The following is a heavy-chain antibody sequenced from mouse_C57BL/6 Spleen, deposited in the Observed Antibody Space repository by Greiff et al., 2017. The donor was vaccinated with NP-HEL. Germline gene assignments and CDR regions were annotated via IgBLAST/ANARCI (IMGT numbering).Heavy chain of an antibody. CDR1: GYTFTSYW. V-gene: IGHV1-50*01. D-gene: IGHD2-5*01. CDR2: IDPSDSYT. CDR3: ATYYSNYRYAMDY. Sequence: VQLQQPGAELVKPGASVKLSCKASGYTFTSYWMQWVKQRPGQGLEWIGEIDPSDSYTNYNQKFKGKATLTVDTSSSTAYMQLSSLTSEDSAVYYCATYYSNYRYAMDYWGQGTSVTVSS. J-gene: IGHJ4*01.